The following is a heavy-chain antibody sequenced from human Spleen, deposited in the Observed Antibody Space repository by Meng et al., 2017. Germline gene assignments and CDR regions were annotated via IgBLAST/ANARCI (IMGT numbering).Heavy chain of an antibody. CDR3: RKCFYRSGGNDY. Sequence: SETLSLTCTVSGGSIRSRNHYWGWIRQPPGKGPEWIGSIYYSGNTYYNPSLKSRVTISVDTSKNHFSLKLSSVTAADTAVYYCRKCFYRSGGNDYWGQGTLVTVSS. V-gene: IGHV4-39*07. CDR2: IYYSGNT. J-gene: IGHJ4*02. D-gene: IGHD6-19*01. CDR1: GGSIRSRNHY.